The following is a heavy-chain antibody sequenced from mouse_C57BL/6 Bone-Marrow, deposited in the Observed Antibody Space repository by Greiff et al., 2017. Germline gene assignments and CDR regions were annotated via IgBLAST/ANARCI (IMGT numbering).Heavy chain of an antibody. CDR1: GYTFTSYW. CDR3: TRSPITAVVAGKVLYAMDY. CDR2: IDPNSGGT. D-gene: IGHD1-1*01. V-gene: IGHV1-72*01. Sequence: VQLQQPGAELVKPGASVKLSCKASGYTFTSYWMHWVKQRPGRGLEWIGRIDPNSGGTKYNEKFKSKATLTVDKTSSTAYMQLSSLTSEDSAVYCCTRSPITAVVAGKVLYAMDYWGQGTSVTVSS. J-gene: IGHJ4*01.